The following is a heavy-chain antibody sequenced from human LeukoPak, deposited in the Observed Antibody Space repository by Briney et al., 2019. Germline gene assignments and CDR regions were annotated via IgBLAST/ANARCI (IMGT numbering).Heavy chain of an antibody. CDR3: ARHTVTTPDDAFDI. V-gene: IGHV3-11*01. D-gene: IGHD4-17*01. CDR2: ISSSGSTI. J-gene: IGHJ3*02. CDR1: GFTFSDYY. Sequence: GSLRLSCAASGFTFSDYYMSWIRQAPGKGLEGVSYISSSGSTIYYADSVKGRFTISRDNAKNSLYLQMNSLRAEDTAVYYCARHTVTTPDDAFDIWGQGTMVTVSS.